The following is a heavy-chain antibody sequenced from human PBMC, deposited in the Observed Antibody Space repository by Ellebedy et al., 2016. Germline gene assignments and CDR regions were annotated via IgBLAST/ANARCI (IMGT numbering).Heavy chain of an antibody. CDR3: ASSQYSSGWVDY. CDR1: GYTFTGYY. V-gene: IGHV1-2*02. D-gene: IGHD6-19*01. Sequence: ASVKVSCKASGYTFTGYYMHWVRQAPGQGLEWMGWINPNSGGTNYAQKFQDRVTMTRDTSISTAYMELSRLRSDDTAVYYCASSQYSSGWVDYWGQGTLVTVSS. J-gene: IGHJ4*02. CDR2: INPNSGGT.